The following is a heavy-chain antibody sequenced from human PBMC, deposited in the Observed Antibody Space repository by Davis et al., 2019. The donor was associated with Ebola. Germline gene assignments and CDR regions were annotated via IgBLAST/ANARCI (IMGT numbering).Heavy chain of an antibody. V-gene: IGHV3-66*02. Sequence: PGGSLRLSCAASGFTFSSYSMNWVRQAPGKGLEWVSVIYSGGSTYYADSVKGRFTISRDNSKNTLYLQMNSLRVEDTAVYYCAREVGWYSSGSSNSRYYYYGMDVWGQGTTVTVSS. D-gene: IGHD6-19*01. CDR2: IYSGGST. CDR1: GFTFSSYS. CDR3: AREVGWYSSGSSNSRYYYYGMDV. J-gene: IGHJ6*02.